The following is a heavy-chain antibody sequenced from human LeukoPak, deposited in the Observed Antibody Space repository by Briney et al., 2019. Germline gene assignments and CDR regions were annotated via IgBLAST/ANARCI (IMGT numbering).Heavy chain of an antibody. CDR2: ISTYNGNT. J-gene: IGHJ4*02. V-gene: IGHV1-18*01. CDR3: ARWSSYYRVYYFDY. Sequence: ASVKVSCKASGYTFTSYGISWVRQAPGQGLEWMGWISTYNGNTNYAQKLQGRVAMTTDTSTSTAYMELRSLRSDDTAVYYCARWSSYYRVYYFDYWGQGTLVTVSS. D-gene: IGHD3-3*01. CDR1: GYTFTSYG.